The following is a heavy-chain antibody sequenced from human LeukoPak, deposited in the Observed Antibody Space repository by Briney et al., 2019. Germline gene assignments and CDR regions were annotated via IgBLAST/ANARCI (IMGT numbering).Heavy chain of an antibody. Sequence: GGSLRLSCAASGFTFSSYSMNWVRQAPGKGLEWVLSISSSSSYIYYADSVKGRFTISRDNAKNSLYLQMNSLRAEDTAVYYCAREVVVAAYYFDYWGQGTLVTVSS. CDR3: AREVVVAAYYFDY. CDR1: GFTFSSYS. D-gene: IGHD2-15*01. V-gene: IGHV3-21*01. CDR2: ISSSSSYI. J-gene: IGHJ4*02.